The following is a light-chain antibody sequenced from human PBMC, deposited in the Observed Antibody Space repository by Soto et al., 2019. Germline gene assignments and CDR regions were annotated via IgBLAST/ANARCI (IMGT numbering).Light chain of an antibody. Sequence: EIVMTQSPATLSVSPGERATLSCRASQSVSSNLAWYQQKPGQAPRLLIYGASTRATGIPARFSGSGSGTEFTLIISSLQSEDFAVYYCQQYNNWPWWTFGQGTKVEIK. CDR3: QQYNNWPWWT. J-gene: IGKJ1*01. CDR2: GAS. V-gene: IGKV3-15*01. CDR1: QSVSSN.